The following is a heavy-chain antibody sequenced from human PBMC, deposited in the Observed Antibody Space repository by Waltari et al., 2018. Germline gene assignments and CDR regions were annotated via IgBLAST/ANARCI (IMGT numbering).Heavy chain of an antibody. V-gene: IGHV4-34*01. D-gene: IGHD3-10*01. Sequence: QVQLQQWGAGLLKPSETLSLTCAVYGGAFSGYYWRWIRQPPGKGLEWIGEINHSGSTNYNPSLKSRVTISVDTSKNQFSLKLSSVTAADTAVYYCARDYGAEGYYYYMDVWGKGTTVTVSS. CDR2: INHSGST. CDR1: GGAFSGYY. CDR3: ARDYGAEGYYYYMDV. J-gene: IGHJ6*03.